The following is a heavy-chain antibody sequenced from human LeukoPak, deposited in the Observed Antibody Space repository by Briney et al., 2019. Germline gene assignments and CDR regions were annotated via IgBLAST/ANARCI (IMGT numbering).Heavy chain of an antibody. CDR1: GGSISSGGYS. Sequence: SQTLSLTCIVSGGSISSGGYSWSWIRQPPGKGLEWIGYIYHSGSTYYNPSLKSRVTISVDRSKNQFSLKLSSVTAADTAVYYCAREKAYAALDYWGQGTLVTVSS. CDR2: IYHSGST. V-gene: IGHV4-30-2*01. CDR3: AREKAYAALDY. D-gene: IGHD2-2*01. J-gene: IGHJ4*02.